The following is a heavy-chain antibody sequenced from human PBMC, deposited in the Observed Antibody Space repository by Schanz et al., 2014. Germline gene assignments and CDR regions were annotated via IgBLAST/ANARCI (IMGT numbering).Heavy chain of an antibody. CDR3: ARGLIAAAGGAFDY. CDR2: ISSGGGST. D-gene: IGHD6-13*01. J-gene: IGHJ4*02. V-gene: IGHV3-23*01. Sequence: EVHLLESGGGLVEPGGSLRLSCATSGFSLDIFAVSWVRQAPGKGLEWVSSISSGGGSTYYADSVKGRFTISRDNSKSTLYVEMNSLRVEDTAVYYCARGLIAAAGGAFDYWGQGTLVAVSA. CDR1: GFSLDIFA.